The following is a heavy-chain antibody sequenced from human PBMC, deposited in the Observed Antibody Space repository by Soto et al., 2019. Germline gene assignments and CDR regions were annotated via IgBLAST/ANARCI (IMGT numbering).Heavy chain of an antibody. CDR1: GGSISSSSYY. D-gene: IGHD5-18*01. J-gene: IGHJ4*02. Sequence: SETLSLTCTVSGGSISSSSYYWGWIRQPPGKGLEWIGSIYYSGSTYYNPSLKSRVTISVDTSKSQFSLKLSSVTAADTAVYYCARLRDTAMELDYWGQGTLVTVSS. CDR2: IYYSGST. V-gene: IGHV4-39*01. CDR3: ARLRDTAMELDY.